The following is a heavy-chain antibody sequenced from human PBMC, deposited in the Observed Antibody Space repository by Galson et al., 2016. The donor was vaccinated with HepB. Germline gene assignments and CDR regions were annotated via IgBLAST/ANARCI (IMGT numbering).Heavy chain of an antibody. V-gene: IGHV3-30*04. CDR1: GFTFSSYA. Sequence: SLRLSCAASGFTFSSYAMHWVRQAPGKGLEWVTIISHDGNNRYYTDSVKGRFTISRDNSKNTLYLQMTSLRGDDTAVYYCARASDYPDGGGYYRAFYYYGMDVWGQGTTVTVSS. D-gene: IGHD3-22*01. CDR2: ISHDGNNR. CDR3: ARASDYPDGGGYYRAFYYYGMDV. J-gene: IGHJ6*02.